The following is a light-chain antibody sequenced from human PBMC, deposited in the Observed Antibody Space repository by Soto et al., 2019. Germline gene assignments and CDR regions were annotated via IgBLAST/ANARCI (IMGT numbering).Light chain of an antibody. CDR1: QSVSSIY. V-gene: IGKV3-20*01. CDR3: QQYGSSPWT. Sequence: EIVLTQSPGTLSLSPGERATLSCRASQSVSSIYLAWYQQKPGQAPRLLIFGASSRATGIPDRFSGSGSGTDFTLTISRLEPEDFAVYYCQQYGSSPWTFGQGTQVEI. CDR2: GAS. J-gene: IGKJ1*01.